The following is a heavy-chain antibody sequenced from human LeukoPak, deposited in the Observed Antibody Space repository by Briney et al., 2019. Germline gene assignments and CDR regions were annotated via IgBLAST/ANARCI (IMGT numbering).Heavy chain of an antibody. V-gene: IGHV6-1*01. J-gene: IGHJ4*02. CDR2: TYYRSKWYN. Sequence: SRTLSLTCAISGDSVSSNSAAWNCIRQSPSRGLVWLGRTYYRSKWYNDYAVSVKSRITINPDTAKNQFSLQLNSVAPEDTAVYYCARGVGLTGFDYWGQGILVTVSS. D-gene: IGHD7-27*01. CDR1: GDSVSSNSAA. CDR3: ARGVGLTGFDY.